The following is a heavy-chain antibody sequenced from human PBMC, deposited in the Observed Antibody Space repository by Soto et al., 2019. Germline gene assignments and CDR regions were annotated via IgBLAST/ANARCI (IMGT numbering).Heavy chain of an antibody. V-gene: IGHV4-59*01. CDR2: ISYTGTT. Sequence: SETLSLTCTVSGASISSYYWSWIRQPPGKGLEWIGYISYTGTTNYNPSLQSRVTISLDTSENQFSLRLVSVTAADTAVYYCARSDFSTGYGLFVTINWFDPWGRGTLVTVSS. D-gene: IGHD3-3*01. CDR3: ARSDFSTGYGLFVTINWFDP. CDR1: GASISSYY. J-gene: IGHJ5*02.